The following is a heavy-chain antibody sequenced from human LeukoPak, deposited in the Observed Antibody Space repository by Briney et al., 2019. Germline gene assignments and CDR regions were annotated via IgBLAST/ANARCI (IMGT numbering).Heavy chain of an antibody. D-gene: IGHD3-10*01. CDR3: ARTTTPHDYGSGSYALGY. CDR1: GFTFSTYA. J-gene: IGHJ4*02. V-gene: IGHV3-30-3*01. Sequence: GGSLRLSCAASGFTFSTYAMHWVRQGPGKGLEWVAVISYDGSNKYYADSVKGRFTISRDNSKNTLYLQMSSLSAEDTAVYYCARTTTPHDYGSGSYALGYWGQGALVTVPS. CDR2: ISYDGSNK.